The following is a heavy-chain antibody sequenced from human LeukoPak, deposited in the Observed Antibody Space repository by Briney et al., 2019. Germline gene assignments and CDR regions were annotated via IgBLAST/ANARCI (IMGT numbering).Heavy chain of an antibody. V-gene: IGHV1-2*02. J-gene: IGHJ3*02. Sequence: ASVKVSCKAPGYTFTGYYMHWVRQAPGQGLEWMGWINPNSGDTNYAQKFQGRVTMTRDTSISTAYMELSRLRSDDTAVYYCARGGDGYNGDAFDIWGQGTMVTVSS. D-gene: IGHD5-24*01. CDR3: ARGGDGYNGDAFDI. CDR1: GYTFTGYY. CDR2: INPNSGDT.